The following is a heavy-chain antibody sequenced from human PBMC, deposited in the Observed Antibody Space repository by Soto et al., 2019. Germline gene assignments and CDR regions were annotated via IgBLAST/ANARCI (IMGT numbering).Heavy chain of an antibody. CDR3: ARAGDTAMPSKRGFDY. V-gene: IGHV1-2*04. CDR1: GYTFTGYY. J-gene: IGHJ4*02. CDR2: INPNSGGT. Sequence: QVQLVQSGAEVKKPGASVKVSCKASGYTFTGYYMHWVRQAPGQGLEWMGWINPNSGGTNYAQKFQGWVTMTRDTSISTAYMELSRLRSDDTAVYYCARAGDTAMPSKRGFDYWGQGTLVTVSS. D-gene: IGHD5-18*01.